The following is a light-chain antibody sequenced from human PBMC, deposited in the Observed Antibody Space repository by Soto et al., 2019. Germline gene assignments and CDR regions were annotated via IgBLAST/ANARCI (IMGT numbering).Light chain of an antibody. J-gene: IGLJ3*02. Sequence: QSALTQPPSASGSPGQSVTISCTGTSSDVGNSNFISWYQHYPGKAPKLMIHEVTKRPSGVPDRFSGSKSGNIVSLTVSGLQGEDEANYYCSSYADFNNVLFGGGTQLTVL. CDR2: EVT. CDR1: SSDVGNSNF. V-gene: IGLV2-8*01. CDR3: SSYADFNNVL.